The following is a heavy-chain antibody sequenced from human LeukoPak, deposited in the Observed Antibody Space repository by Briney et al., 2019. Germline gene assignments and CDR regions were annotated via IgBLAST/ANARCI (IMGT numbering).Heavy chain of an antibody. CDR1: GGSISSGSYH. CDR2: IYTSGST. J-gene: IGHJ4*02. Sequence: SQTLSLTCTVSGGSISSGSYHWSWIRQPAGKGLEWIGRIYTSGSTNYNPSLKSRVTISVDTSKNQFSLKLSSVTAADTAVYYCASSYYYDSSGYYEYWGQGTLVTVSS. CDR3: ASSYYYDSSGYYEY. V-gene: IGHV4-61*02. D-gene: IGHD3-22*01.